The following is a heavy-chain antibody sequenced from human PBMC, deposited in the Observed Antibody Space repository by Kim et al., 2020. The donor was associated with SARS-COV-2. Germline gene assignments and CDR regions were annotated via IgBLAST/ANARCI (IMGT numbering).Heavy chain of an antibody. CDR2: IDPSDSYT. V-gene: IGHV5-10-1*01. CDR3: ALTVAVSLLFFDY. D-gene: IGHD6-19*01. Sequence: GESLKISCKGSGYTFTSYWISWVRQMPGKGLEWMGRIDPSDSYTNYSPSFQGHVTISADKPISTAYLQWSSLKASDTAMYYCALTVAVSLLFFDYWGQGTLVTVSS. CDR1: GYTFTSYW. J-gene: IGHJ4*02.